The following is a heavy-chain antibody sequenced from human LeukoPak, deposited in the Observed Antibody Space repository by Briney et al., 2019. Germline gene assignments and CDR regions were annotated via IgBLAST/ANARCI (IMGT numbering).Heavy chain of an antibody. Sequence: PGGSLRLSCAASGFTFSSYSMNWVRQAPGQGLEWVSYITSRSSTIYYADSVKGRFTVSRDNAKNSLYLQMNSLRDEDTAVYYCARGTYSSSLRGGDYWGQGTLVTVSS. CDR2: ITSRSSTI. V-gene: IGHV3-48*02. D-gene: IGHD6-13*01. J-gene: IGHJ4*02. CDR1: GFTFSSYS. CDR3: ARGTYSSSLRGGDY.